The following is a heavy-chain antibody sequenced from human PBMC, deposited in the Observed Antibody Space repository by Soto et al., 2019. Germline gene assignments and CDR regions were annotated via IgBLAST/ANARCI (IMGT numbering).Heavy chain of an antibody. V-gene: IGHV3-48*01. CDR1: GFTFSSYS. D-gene: IGHD3-3*01. Sequence: EVQLVESGGGLVQPGGSLRLSCAASGFTFSSYSMNWVRQAPGKGLEWVSYISSSSSTIYYADSVKGRFTISRDNAKNSLYLQMNSLRAEDTAVYYCARAPVHTIFGVQYYYYYMDVWGKGTTVTVSS. CDR2: ISSSSSTI. CDR3: ARAPVHTIFGVQYYYYYMDV. J-gene: IGHJ6*03.